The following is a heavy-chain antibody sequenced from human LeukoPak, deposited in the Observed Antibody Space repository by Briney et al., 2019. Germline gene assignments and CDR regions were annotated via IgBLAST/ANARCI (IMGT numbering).Heavy chain of an antibody. V-gene: IGHV4-39*07. CDR2: IYYSGST. CDR1: GGSISSSSYY. CDR3: ARSSGSYVSDAFDI. D-gene: IGHD1-26*01. Sequence: SETLSLTCTVSGGSISSSSYYWGWIRQPPGKGVEWIGSIYYSGSTYYNPSLKSRVTISVDTSKNQFSLKLSSVTAADTAVYYCARSSGSYVSDAFDIWGQGTMVTVSS. J-gene: IGHJ3*02.